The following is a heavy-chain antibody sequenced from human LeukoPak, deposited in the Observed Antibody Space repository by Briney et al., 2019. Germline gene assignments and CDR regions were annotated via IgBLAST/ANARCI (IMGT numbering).Heavy chain of an antibody. J-gene: IGHJ6*02. Sequence: SETLSLTCAVYGGSFSGYYWNWIRQPPGEGLEWIGEINHSGSTNYNPSLKSRVTISVDTSKNQFSLKLSSVTAADTAVYYCARDNWNYGSSMDVWGQGTTVTVSS. CDR1: GGSFSGYY. V-gene: IGHV4-34*01. D-gene: IGHD1-7*01. CDR3: ARDNWNYGSSMDV. CDR2: INHSGST.